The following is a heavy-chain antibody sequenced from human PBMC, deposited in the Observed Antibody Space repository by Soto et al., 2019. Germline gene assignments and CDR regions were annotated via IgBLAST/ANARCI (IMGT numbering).Heavy chain of an antibody. Sequence: QVQLVQSGAEVKKPGASVKVSCKASGYTFTNYDINWVRQAAGLGLEWMGWMSPNSGNTGYAQKFQSRITMTRSTSITTAYMEQSGLSSEDSAVYYCARNPPNTGYFDHWGRGTQVTVSS. CDR1: GYTFTNYD. CDR2: MSPNSGNT. CDR3: ARNPPNTGYFDH. V-gene: IGHV1-8*01. J-gene: IGHJ4*02. D-gene: IGHD1-1*01.